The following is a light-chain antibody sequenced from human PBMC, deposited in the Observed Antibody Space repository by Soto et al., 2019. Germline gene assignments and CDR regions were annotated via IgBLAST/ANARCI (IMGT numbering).Light chain of an antibody. V-gene: IGLV2-14*03. J-gene: IGLJ2*01. CDR1: SSDVGSYNY. CDR2: DVS. Sequence: QSALTQPASVSGSPGQSITISCTGTSSDVGSYNYVSWYQQHPGKAPKLMIYDVSNRPSGVSNRFSGSKSGNTASLTISGLQAEDEADYYCSSYTGSSISVIFGSGTQLTVL. CDR3: SSYTGSSISVI.